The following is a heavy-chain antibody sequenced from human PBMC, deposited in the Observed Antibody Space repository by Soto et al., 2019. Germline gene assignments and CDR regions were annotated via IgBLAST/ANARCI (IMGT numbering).Heavy chain of an antibody. Sequence: QVQLVQSGAEVKKPGSSVKVSCKASGGTFSSYAISWVRQAPGQGIEWMGGSIPIFGTANYAQKFQGRVTITADESTSTAYMELSSLRSEDTAVYYCARVFVDHGDYGGPDYWGQGTLVTVSS. CDR2: SIPIFGTA. V-gene: IGHV1-69*01. D-gene: IGHD4-17*01. CDR3: ARVFVDHGDYGGPDY. J-gene: IGHJ4*02. CDR1: GGTFSSYA.